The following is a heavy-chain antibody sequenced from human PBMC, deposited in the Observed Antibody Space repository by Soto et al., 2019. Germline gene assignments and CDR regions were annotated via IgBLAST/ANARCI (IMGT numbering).Heavy chain of an antibody. D-gene: IGHD3-3*01. J-gene: IGHJ5*02. Sequence: QVQLVESGGGVVQPGRSPRLSCAASGFTFSSYGMHWVRQAPGKGLEWVAVISYDGSNKYYADSVKGRFTISRDNSKNTLYLQMNSLRAEDTAVYYCAKEKLRFLEWLSPAPNWFDPWGQGTLVTVSS. CDR2: ISYDGSNK. CDR1: GFTFSSYG. CDR3: AKEKLRFLEWLSPAPNWFDP. V-gene: IGHV3-30*18.